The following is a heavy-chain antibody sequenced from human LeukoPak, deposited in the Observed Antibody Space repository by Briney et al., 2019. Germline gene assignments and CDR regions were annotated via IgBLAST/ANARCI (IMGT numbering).Heavy chain of an antibody. J-gene: IGHJ3*02. CDR3: ARDHYDSSGYVDAFDI. Sequence: PSETLSLTCAVSGGSISSDNWWIWVRQPPGKGLEWIGEIYHSGSTNYNPSLKSRVTISVDTSKNQFSLKLSSVTAADTAVYYCARDHYDSSGYVDAFDIWGQGTMVTVSS. V-gene: IGHV4-4*02. D-gene: IGHD3-22*01. CDR1: GGSISSDNW. CDR2: IYHSGST.